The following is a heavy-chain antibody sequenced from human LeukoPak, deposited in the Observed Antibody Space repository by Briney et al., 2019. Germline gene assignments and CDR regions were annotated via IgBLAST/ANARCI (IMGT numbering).Heavy chain of an antibody. J-gene: IGHJ5*02. Sequence: PSQTLSLTCTVSGGSISSGDYYWSWIRPPPGKGLEWIAYMYYSGSTYYNPPLKSRVTMSADTSKNQLSLKLSSVTAADTAVYYCARPYYYDSRIDPWGQGILVTVSS. D-gene: IGHD3-22*01. V-gene: IGHV4-30-4*01. CDR2: MYYSGST. CDR1: GGSISSGDYY. CDR3: ARPYYYDSRIDP.